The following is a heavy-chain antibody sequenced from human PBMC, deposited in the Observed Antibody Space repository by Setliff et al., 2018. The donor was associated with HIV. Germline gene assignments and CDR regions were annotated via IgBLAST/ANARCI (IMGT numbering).Heavy chain of an antibody. D-gene: IGHD6-19*01. CDR1: GYTFTDYY. CDR2: VNPNSGGT. V-gene: IGHV1-2*02. CDR3: ARAYTSGWYLELGLSYFDS. J-gene: IGHJ4*02. Sequence: ASVKVSCKASGYTFTDYYIHWVRQAPGQGLQWMGWVNPNSGGTNSAQEFQGRVTMTRDTSIYTAYMELSRLRSDDTALYYCARAYTSGWYLELGLSYFDSWGQGTLVTVSS.